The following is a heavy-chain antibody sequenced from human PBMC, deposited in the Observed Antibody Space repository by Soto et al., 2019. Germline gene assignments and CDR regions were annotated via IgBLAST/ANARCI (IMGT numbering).Heavy chain of an antibody. CDR3: ARGGYSYGFYFDY. V-gene: IGHV4-59*01. Sequence: PSETLSLTCTVSGGSISSYYWSWIRQPPGKGLEWIGYIYYSGSTNYNPSLKSRVTISVDTSKNQFSLKLSSVTAADTAVYYCARGGYSYGFYFDYWGQGTLVTVS. D-gene: IGHD5-18*01. CDR2: IYYSGST. CDR1: GGSISSYY. J-gene: IGHJ4*02.